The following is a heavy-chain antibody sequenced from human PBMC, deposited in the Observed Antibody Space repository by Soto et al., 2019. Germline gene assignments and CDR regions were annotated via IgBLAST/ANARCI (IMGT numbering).Heavy chain of an antibody. CDR2: IYYSGST. Sequence: TLSLTCTVSGGSISSGGYYWSWIRQHPGKGLEWIGYIYYSGSTYYNPSLKSRVTISVDTSKNQFSLKLSSVTAADPAVYYCARVKRSGYDFDYWGQGTLVTVSS. CDR3: ARVKRSGYDFDY. J-gene: IGHJ4*02. CDR1: GGSISSGGYY. V-gene: IGHV4-31*03. D-gene: IGHD5-12*01.